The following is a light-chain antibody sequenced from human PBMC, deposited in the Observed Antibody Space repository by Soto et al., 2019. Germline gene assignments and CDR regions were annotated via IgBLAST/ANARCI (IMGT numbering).Light chain of an antibody. CDR2: GNS. V-gene: IGLV1-40*01. CDR1: SSNIGAGYD. J-gene: IGLJ1*01. Sequence: QSVLTQPPSVSGAPGQRVTISCTGSSSNIGAGYDVHWYQQLPGTAPKLLIYGNSNRPAGVPERFSGSKFGTSASLAITGLQAEHEADYHCQSYDSSLSGDVFGTGTKVTVL. CDR3: QSYDSSLSGDV.